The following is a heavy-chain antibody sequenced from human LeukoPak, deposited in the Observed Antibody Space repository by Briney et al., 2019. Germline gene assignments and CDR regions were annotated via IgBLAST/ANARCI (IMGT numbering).Heavy chain of an antibody. D-gene: IGHD3-9*01. CDR3: AKLLRYFFDP. V-gene: IGHV3-23*01. CDR2: ISGSGGST. J-gene: IGHJ5*02. CDR1: GGTFSSYA. Sequence: GASVKVSCKASGGTFSSYAISWVRQAPGKGLEWVSAISGSGGSTYYADSVKGRFTISRDNSKNTLYLQMNSLRAEDTAVYYCAKLLRYFFDPWGQGTLVTVSS.